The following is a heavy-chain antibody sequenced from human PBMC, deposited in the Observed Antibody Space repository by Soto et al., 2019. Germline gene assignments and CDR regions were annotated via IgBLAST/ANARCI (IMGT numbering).Heavy chain of an antibody. CDR1: GGSMSSPNW. V-gene: IGHV4-4*02. J-gene: IGHJ4*02. CDR2: IHHSGAT. D-gene: IGHD3-10*01. CDR3: ATGSPYYFGAGGMWDS. Sequence: QVRLQESGPGLVKPSGTLSLTCLVSGGSMSSPNWWTWVRQAPVKGLEWIAEIHHSGATNDSSSLKSRAGISIDKSNNQFSLQLTSVTAADTAVYYCATGSPYYFGAGGMWDSWGRGALVTVSS.